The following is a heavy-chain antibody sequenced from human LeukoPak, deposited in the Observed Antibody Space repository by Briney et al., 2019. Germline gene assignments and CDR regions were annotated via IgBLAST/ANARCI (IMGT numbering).Heavy chain of an antibody. CDR2: IYYSGST. Sequence: SETLSLTCTVSGGSISSSSYYWGWIRQPPGKGLEWIGSIYYSGSTYYNPSLKSRVTISVDTSKNQFSLKLSSVTAADTAVYYCARGDAFDIWGQGTMVTISS. J-gene: IGHJ3*02. CDR1: GGSISSSSYY. V-gene: IGHV4-39*01. CDR3: ARGDAFDI.